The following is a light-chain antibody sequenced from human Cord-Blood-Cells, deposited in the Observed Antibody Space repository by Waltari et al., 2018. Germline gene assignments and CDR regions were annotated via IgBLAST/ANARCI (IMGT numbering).Light chain of an antibody. CDR1: SSDVGGYHY. Sequence: QSALTQPPSASGSPGQSVTISCTATSSDVGGYHYVSWYQQHPGKAPKLMIYEVSKRPSGVPDRFSGSKSGNTASLTVSGLQAEDEADYYCSSYAGSNKLVVFGGGTKLTVL. CDR2: EVS. CDR3: SSYAGSNKLVV. V-gene: IGLV2-8*01. J-gene: IGLJ2*01.